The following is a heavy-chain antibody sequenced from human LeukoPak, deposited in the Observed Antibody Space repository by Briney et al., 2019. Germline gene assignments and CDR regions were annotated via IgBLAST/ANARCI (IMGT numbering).Heavy chain of an antibody. D-gene: IGHD3-16*02. CDR1: GFTFSSYW. CDR2: IKQDGSEK. Sequence: GGSLRLSCAASGFTFSSYWMSWVRQAPGKGLEWVANIKQDGSEKYYVDSVKGRFTISRDNAKNSLYLQMNSLRAEDTAVYYCARERDDYVWGSYRRFFDYWGRGTLVTVSS. CDR3: ARERDDYVWGSYRRFFDY. J-gene: IGHJ4*02. V-gene: IGHV3-7*01.